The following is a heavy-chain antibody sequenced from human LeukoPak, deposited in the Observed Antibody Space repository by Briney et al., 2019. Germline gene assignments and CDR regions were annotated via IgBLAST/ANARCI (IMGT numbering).Heavy chain of an antibody. D-gene: IGHD3-10*01. CDR2: MKSKTDGGTT. CDR3: TTRVWYYGSGRNYGMDV. CDR1: GFTFSNAW. J-gene: IGHJ6*02. V-gene: IGHV3-15*01. Sequence: PGGSLRLSCAASGFTFSNAWMSWVRQAPGKGLEWVGRMKSKTDGGTTDYAAPVKGRFTISRDDSKNTLYLQMNSLKTEDTAVYYCTTRVWYYGSGRNYGMDVWGQGTTVTVSS.